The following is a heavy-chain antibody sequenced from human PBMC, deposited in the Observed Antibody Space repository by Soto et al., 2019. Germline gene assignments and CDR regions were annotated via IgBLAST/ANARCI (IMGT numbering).Heavy chain of an antibody. CDR1: GYTFTSYG. D-gene: IGHD6-13*01. Sequence: ASVKVSCMASGYTFTSYGISWVRQAPGQGLEWMGWISAYNGNTNYAQKLQGRVTRTTDTSTSTAYMELRSLRSDDTAVYYCARAYGRGAAAGTFYYYGMDVWGQGTTVTVSS. J-gene: IGHJ6*02. V-gene: IGHV1-18*01. CDR3: ARAYGRGAAAGTFYYYGMDV. CDR2: ISAYNGNT.